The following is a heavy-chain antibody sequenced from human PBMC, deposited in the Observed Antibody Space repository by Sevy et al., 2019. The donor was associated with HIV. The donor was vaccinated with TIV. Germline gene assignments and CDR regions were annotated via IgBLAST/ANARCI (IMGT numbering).Heavy chain of an antibody. D-gene: IGHD6-13*01. J-gene: IGHJ4*02. Sequence: SETLSLTCTVSDGSMNNYFWSWIRQPPGKGLEWIGYIYYSGSTNYNPSLKSRATISVDTSKNQLSLKLTSVTAADTAVYYCARESIGAVGDFDYWGQGTLVTVSS. CDR1: DGSMNNYF. CDR2: IYYSGST. CDR3: ARESIGAVGDFDY. V-gene: IGHV4-59*01.